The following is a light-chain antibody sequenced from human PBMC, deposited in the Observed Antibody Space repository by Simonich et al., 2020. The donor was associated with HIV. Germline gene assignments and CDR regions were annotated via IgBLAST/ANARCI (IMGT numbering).Light chain of an antibody. Sequence: EIVLTQSPATLSLSPGERATLPCRSSQSVMSNLAWYPQKPAQAPRLLIYGVSTRATGFPARFSGSGSWTEFTLTISSLQSEDFALYYCQHYNNWPRTFGQGTKVEIK. V-gene: IGKV3-15*01. CDR1: QSVMSN. J-gene: IGKJ1*01. CDR2: GVS. CDR3: QHYNNWPRT.